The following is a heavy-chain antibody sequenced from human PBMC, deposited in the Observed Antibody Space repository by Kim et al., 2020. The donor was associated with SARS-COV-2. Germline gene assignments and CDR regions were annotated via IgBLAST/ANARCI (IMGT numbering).Heavy chain of an antibody. CDR2: IYYSGST. Sequence: SETLSLTCTVSGGSISSSSYYWGWIRQPPGKGLEWIGSIYYSGSTYYNPSLKSRVTISVDTSKNQFSLKLSSVTAADTAVYYCARLPLLDIVATSPDYWGQGTLVTVSS. CDR1: GGSISSSSYY. D-gene: IGHD5-12*01. CDR3: ARLPLLDIVATSPDY. V-gene: IGHV4-39*01. J-gene: IGHJ4*02.